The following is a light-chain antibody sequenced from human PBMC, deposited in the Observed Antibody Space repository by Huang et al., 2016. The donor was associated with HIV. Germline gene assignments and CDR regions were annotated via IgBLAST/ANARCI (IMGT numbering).Light chain of an antibody. CDR2: GAS. Sequence: EIVLTQSPGTLSLSPGERATLSCRASQSVSNSYLAWYQQKPGQAPRLLIFGASSRATGIPDRVSGSGSGTDFTLTISRLEAEDFAVYFCQQYGSSPRTFGQGTKVEIK. CDR1: QSVSNSY. CDR3: QQYGSSPRT. J-gene: IGKJ1*01. V-gene: IGKV3-20*01.